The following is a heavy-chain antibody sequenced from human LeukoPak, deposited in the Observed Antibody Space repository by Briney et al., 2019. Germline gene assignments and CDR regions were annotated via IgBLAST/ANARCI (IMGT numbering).Heavy chain of an antibody. V-gene: IGHV4-59*08. D-gene: IGHD1-26*01. Sequence: SETLSLTCTVSGDSISSYFWSWIRQPPAKGLERIGYNSGSTNYNPSLKSRVTILLDRSKNQFSLKLSSVTAADTAVYYCARGRGYGGNYLRSFDIWGQGTMVTVSS. CDR1: GDSISSYF. CDR2: NSGST. CDR3: ARGRGYGGNYLRSFDI. J-gene: IGHJ3*02.